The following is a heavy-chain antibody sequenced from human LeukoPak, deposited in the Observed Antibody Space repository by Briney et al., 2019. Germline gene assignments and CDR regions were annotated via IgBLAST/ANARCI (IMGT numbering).Heavy chain of an antibody. J-gene: IGHJ4*02. D-gene: IGHD6-19*01. CDR3: ARGGGSIAVAGTFDY. CDR2: INHSGST. V-gene: IGHV4-34*01. Sequence: TSETLSLTCAVYGGSFSGYYWSWIRQPPGKGLEWIGEINHSGSTNYNPSLKSRVTISVDTSKNQFSLKLSSVTAADTAVYYCARGGGSIAVAGTFDYWGQGTLVTVSS. CDR1: GGSFSGYY.